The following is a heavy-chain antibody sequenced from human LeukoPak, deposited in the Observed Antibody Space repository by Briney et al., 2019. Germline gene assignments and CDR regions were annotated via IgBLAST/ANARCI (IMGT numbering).Heavy chain of an antibody. CDR1: GYTFTSYG. Sequence: GASVKVSCKASGYTFTSYGISWVRQAPGQGLEWMGWISAYNGNTNYAQKLQGRVTMTRDTSTSTVYMELSSLRSEDTAVYYCAREDSSSGQNYYYGMDVWGQGTTVTVSS. V-gene: IGHV1-18*01. J-gene: IGHJ6*02. CDR2: ISAYNGNT. D-gene: IGHD6-13*01. CDR3: AREDSSSGQNYYYGMDV.